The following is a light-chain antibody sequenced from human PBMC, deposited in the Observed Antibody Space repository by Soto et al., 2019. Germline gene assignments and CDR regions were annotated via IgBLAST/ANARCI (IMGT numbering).Light chain of an antibody. CDR2: GAS. CDR3: QNIGSSLET. Sequence: EIVLTQSPGTLSLSPGEGATLSCRASQSVGSNYLAWYQQKPGQPPRLLIYGASSRATGIPDRFSGSGSGTDFPPPITKLEPKIFAVFSGQNIGSSLETFGKGTSGYQT. CDR1: QSVGSNY. V-gene: IGKV3-20*01. J-gene: IGKJ1*01.